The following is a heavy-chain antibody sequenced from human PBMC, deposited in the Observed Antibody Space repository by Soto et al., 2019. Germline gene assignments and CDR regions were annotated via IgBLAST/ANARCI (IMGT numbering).Heavy chain of an antibody. D-gene: IGHD3-10*01. Sequence: PGGSLRLSCAASGFTFDDYAMHWVRQAPGKGLEWVSGISWNSGSIGYADSVKGRLTISRDNAKNSLYLQMNSLRAEDTALYYCAKALSVRGVTARGAFDIWGQGTMVTVSS. CDR1: GFTFDDYA. J-gene: IGHJ3*02. CDR2: ISWNSGSI. CDR3: AKALSVRGVTARGAFDI. V-gene: IGHV3-9*01.